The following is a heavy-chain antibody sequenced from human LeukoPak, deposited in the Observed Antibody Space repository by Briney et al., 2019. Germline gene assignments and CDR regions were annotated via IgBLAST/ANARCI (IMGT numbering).Heavy chain of an antibody. V-gene: IGHV3-7*01. CDR3: ARAEMGTTIFGVVIRLDVFDI. D-gene: IGHD3-3*01. J-gene: IGHJ3*02. Sequence: AGGSLRLSCAASGFTFSSYWMSWVRQAPGKGLEWVANIKQDGSEKYYVDSVKGRFTISRDNAKNSLYLQMNSLRAEDTAVYYCARAEMGTTIFGVVIRLDVFDIWGQGTMVTVSS. CDR2: IKQDGSEK. CDR1: GFTFSSYW.